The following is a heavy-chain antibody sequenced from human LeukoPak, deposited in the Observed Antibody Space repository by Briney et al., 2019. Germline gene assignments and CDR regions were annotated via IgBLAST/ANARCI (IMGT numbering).Heavy chain of an antibody. D-gene: IGHD4-17*01. Sequence: ASVKVSCKVSGYTLTELSVHWVRQAPGKGLEWMGGFDPEDGETIYAQKFQGRVTMTEDTSTDTAYMELSSLRSEDTAVYYCATVPGPFSVTPYYFDYWGQGTLVTVSS. J-gene: IGHJ4*02. CDR1: GYTLTELS. CDR3: ATVPGPFSVTPYYFDY. V-gene: IGHV1-24*01. CDR2: FDPEDGET.